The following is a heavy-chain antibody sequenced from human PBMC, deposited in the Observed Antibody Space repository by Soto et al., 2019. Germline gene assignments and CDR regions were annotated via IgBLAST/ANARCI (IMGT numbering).Heavy chain of an antibody. J-gene: IGHJ5*02. D-gene: IGHD2-15*01. CDR1: GGSISSSSYY. CDR2: IYYSGST. CDR3: ARLLPDLGYCSGGSCYGWFDL. Sequence: PSETLSLTCTVSGGSISSSSYYWGWIRQPPGKGLEWIGSIYYSGSTYYNPSLKSRVTISVDTSKNQFSLKLSSVTAADTAVYYCARLLPDLGYCSGGSCYGWFDLWGQGTLVTVSS. V-gene: IGHV4-39*01.